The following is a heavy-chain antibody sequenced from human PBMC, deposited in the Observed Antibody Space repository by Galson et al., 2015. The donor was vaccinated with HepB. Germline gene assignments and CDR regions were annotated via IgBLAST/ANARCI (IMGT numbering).Heavy chain of an antibody. Sequence: SLRLSCAASGFPFRRYGLSWVRQAPGQGLEWVAGISGSESKAYYADSVNGRFTITRDTSKNTLYLQLSRLRADDTAVYYCAKGLYDTSYYYSAMDGWGQGTTVSVS. D-gene: IGHD2/OR15-2a*01. CDR2: ISGSESKA. CDR3: AKGLYDTSYYYSAMDG. CDR1: GFPFRRYG. V-gene: IGHV3-23*01. J-gene: IGHJ6*02.